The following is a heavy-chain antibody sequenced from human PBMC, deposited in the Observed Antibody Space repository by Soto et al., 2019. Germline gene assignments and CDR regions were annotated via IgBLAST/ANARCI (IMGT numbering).Heavy chain of an antibody. CDR3: ARLYYYHSSGYLESVDI. J-gene: IGHJ3*02. CDR1: GDTFSNYA. Sequence: ASVKVSCKASGDTFSNYAMHWVRQAPGQSLEWMGWINAGTGNTLYSQKFQGGVTITRDTSASTAYMELSSLRSEDTAVYYCARLYYYHSSGYLESVDIWGQGTLVTVSS. CDR2: INAGTGNT. V-gene: IGHV1-3*01. D-gene: IGHD3-22*01.